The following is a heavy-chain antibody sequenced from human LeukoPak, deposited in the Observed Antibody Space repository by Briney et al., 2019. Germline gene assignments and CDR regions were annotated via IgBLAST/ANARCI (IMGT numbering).Heavy chain of an antibody. CDR1: GGSISSYY. J-gene: IGHJ5*02. CDR2: IYYSGST. D-gene: IGHD3-22*01. V-gene: IGHV4-59*01. Sequence: SETLSLTCTVSGGSISSYYWSRIRQPPGKGLEWIGYIYYSGSTNYNPSLKSRVTISVDTSKNQFSLKLSSVTAADTAVYYCARLRYYDSPFDPWGQGTLVTVSS. CDR3: ARLRYYDSPFDP.